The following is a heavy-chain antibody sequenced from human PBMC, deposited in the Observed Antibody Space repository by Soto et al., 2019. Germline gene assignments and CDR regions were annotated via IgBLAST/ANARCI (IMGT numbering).Heavy chain of an antibody. CDR1: GYTFTGYY. V-gene: IGHV1-2*02. Sequence: GASVKVSCKAAGYTFTGYYMHWVRQAPGQGLEWMGWINPNSGGTNYAQKFQGRVTMTRDTSISTAYMELSRLRSDDTAVYYCARAAARLQFFDYWGQGTLVTVS. D-gene: IGHD6-6*01. J-gene: IGHJ4*02. CDR3: ARAAARLQFFDY. CDR2: INPNSGGT.